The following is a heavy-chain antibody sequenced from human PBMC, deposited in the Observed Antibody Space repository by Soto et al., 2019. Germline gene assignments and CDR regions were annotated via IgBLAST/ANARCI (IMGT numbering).Heavy chain of an antibody. CDR2: ISAYNGNT. CDR3: AREIGPHIAAAEDWFDP. V-gene: IGHV1-18*01. CDR1: GYTFTSYG. Sequence: QVQLVQSGAEVKKPGASVKVSCKASGYTFTSYGISWVRQAPGQGLEWMGWISAYNGNTNYAQKLQGRVTMTTDTATSTAYRELRSLRSDDTAVYYCAREIGPHIAAAEDWFDPWGQGTLVTVSS. J-gene: IGHJ5*02. D-gene: IGHD6-13*01.